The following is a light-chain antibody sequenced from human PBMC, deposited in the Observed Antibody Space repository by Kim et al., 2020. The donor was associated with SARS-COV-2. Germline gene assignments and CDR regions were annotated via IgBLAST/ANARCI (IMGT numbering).Light chain of an antibody. Sequence: SPSKSVTISCTGTSSDVGGYNYVSWYKQHPGKAPKLLIYDVSKRPSGVPDRFSGSKSGNTASLTISGLQAEDEADYYCCSYAGSYVFGTGTKVTVL. CDR2: DVS. J-gene: IGLJ1*01. CDR3: CSYAGSYV. V-gene: IGLV2-11*01. CDR1: SSDVGGYNY.